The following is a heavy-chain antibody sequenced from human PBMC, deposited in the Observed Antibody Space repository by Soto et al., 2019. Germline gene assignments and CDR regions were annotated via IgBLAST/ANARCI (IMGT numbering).Heavy chain of an antibody. V-gene: IGHV3-21*01. J-gene: IGHJ6*02. D-gene: IGHD5-18*01. CDR3: ASGYSYGYRYYGMDV. CDR1: GFTFSSYS. Sequence: LRLSCAASGFTFSSYSMNWVRQAPGKGLEWVSSISSSSSYIYYADSVKGRFTISRDNAKNSLYLQMNSLRAEDTAVYYCASGYSYGYRYYGMDVWGQGTTVTVSS. CDR2: ISSSSSYI.